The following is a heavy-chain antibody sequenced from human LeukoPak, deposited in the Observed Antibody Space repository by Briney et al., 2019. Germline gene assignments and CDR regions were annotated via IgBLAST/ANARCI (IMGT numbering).Heavy chain of an antibody. V-gene: IGHV4-34*01. CDR1: GGSFRGNF. J-gene: IGHJ4*02. CDR3: ARVPESVGINYFDS. Sequence: SETLSLTCAVYGGSFRGNFWSWVRQPPGKGLEWIGEINHSGNTNYNPSLKSRVTLSVDTSKNQFSLKLKSVTAADTAVYYCARVPESVGINYFDSWGQGTQVTVSS. CDR2: INHSGNT. D-gene: IGHD1-26*01.